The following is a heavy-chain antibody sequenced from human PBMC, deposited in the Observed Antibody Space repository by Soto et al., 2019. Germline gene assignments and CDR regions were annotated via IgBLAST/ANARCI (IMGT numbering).Heavy chain of an antibody. CDR2: IYYSGST. CDR3: ASSSVRGRSH. J-gene: IGHJ4*02. Sequence: QVQLQESGPGLVKPSETLSLTCTASGGSISSYDWSWIRQPPGKGLEWIGYIYYSGSTNYNPSLKSRVTISVDTSKNQCYLKLSSVTAADTAVYYCASSSVRGRSHWGQGTLVTVSS. CDR1: GGSISSYD. V-gene: IGHV4-59*08. D-gene: IGHD3-10*01.